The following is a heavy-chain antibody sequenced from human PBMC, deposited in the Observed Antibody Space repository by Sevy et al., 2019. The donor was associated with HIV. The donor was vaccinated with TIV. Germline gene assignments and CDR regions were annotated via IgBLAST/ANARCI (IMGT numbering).Heavy chain of an antibody. J-gene: IGHJ4*02. V-gene: IGHV3-33*01. D-gene: IGHD6-13*01. CDR1: GFTFSSYG. Sequence: GGSLRLSCAASGFTFSSYGMHWVRQAPGKGLEWVAVIWYDGSNKYYADSVKGRFTISRDNSKNTLYLQMNSLRAEDTAVYYCARSDSSSWPRYPFDFDYWGQGTLVTVSS. CDR3: ARSDSSSWPRYPFDFDY. CDR2: IWYDGSNK.